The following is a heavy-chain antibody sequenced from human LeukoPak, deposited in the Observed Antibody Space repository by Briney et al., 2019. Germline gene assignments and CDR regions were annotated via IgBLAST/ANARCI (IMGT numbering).Heavy chain of an antibody. D-gene: IGHD4/OR15-4a*01. CDR1: GFTFRRTA. V-gene: IGHV3-23*01. Sequence: PGGSLRLSCAASGFTFRRTAMSWVRQAPGKGLQWVATIGGSGVGTYYAASVKGRLNISRDNSKNTLYLQMNSLRTEDTAIYYCAKDANYLRSGSFFIPFDYWGQGTLVTVHS. CDR3: AKDANYLRSGSFFIPFDY. J-gene: IGHJ4*02. CDR2: IGGSGVGT.